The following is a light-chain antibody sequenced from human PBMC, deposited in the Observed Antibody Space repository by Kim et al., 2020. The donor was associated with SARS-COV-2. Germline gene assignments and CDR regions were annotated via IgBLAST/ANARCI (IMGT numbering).Light chain of an antibody. CDR3: QAWDSSSAFYV. J-gene: IGLJ1*01. Sequence: SYELTQPPSVSVSPGQTASITCSGDKLGDKYACWYQQKPGQSPVLVIYQDSKRRSGIPERFSGSNSGNTATLTISGTQAMDEAVYYCQAWDSSSAFYVFG. CDR2: QDS. V-gene: IGLV3-1*01. CDR1: KLGDKY.